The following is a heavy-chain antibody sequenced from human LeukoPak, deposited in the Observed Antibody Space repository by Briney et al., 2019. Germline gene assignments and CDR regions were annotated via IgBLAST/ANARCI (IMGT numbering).Heavy chain of an antibody. V-gene: IGHV4-61*02. CDR1: GGSISSGSYY. D-gene: IGHD6-13*01. CDR3: ARDGHPAGYSITFDP. CDR2: IYTSGST. Sequence: PSETLSLTCTVSGGSISSGSYYWSWIRQPAGKGLEWIGRIYTSGSTNYNPSLKSRVTISVDTSKNQFSLKLSSVTAADTAVYYCARDGHPAGYSITFDPWGQRTLVTVSS. J-gene: IGHJ5*02.